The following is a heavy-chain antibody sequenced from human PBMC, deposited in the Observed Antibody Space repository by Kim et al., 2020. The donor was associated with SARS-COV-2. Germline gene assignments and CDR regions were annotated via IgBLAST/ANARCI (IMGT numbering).Heavy chain of an antibody. Sequence: GGSLRLSCSASGFLFSVHGMNWVRQAPGKGLEWVSSITRGSSFLYYSDSVRGRFTISRDDAKNSLYLQMNSLRAEDTALYYCVRTGGTTTVGFDLWGQGT. J-gene: IGHJ3*01. CDR2: ITRGSSFL. D-gene: IGHD1-1*01. CDR3: VRTGGTTTVGFDL. V-gene: IGHV3-21*01. CDR1: GFLFSVHG.